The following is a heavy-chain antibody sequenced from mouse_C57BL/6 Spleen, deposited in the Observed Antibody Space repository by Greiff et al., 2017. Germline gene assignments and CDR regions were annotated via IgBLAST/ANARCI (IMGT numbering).Heavy chain of an antibody. CDR1: GYTFTDYN. CDR3: ARDYGSYFDY. D-gene: IGHD1-1*01. Sequence: VQLQQSGPELVKPGASVKIPCKASGYTFTDYNMDWVKQSHGKSLEWIGDINPNNGGTIYNQKFKGKATLTADKSSSTAYMQLSSLTSEDSAVYFCARDYGSYFDYWGQGTTLTVSS. J-gene: IGHJ2*01. V-gene: IGHV1-18*01. CDR2: INPNNGGT.